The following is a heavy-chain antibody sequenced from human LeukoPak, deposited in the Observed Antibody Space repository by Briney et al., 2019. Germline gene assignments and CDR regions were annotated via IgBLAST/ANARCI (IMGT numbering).Heavy chain of an antibody. V-gene: IGHV3-23*01. CDR1: GSTFSSYA. CDR2: ISGSGGTT. J-gene: IGHJ5*02. D-gene: IGHD2-2*01. Sequence: GGSLRLSCAASGSTFSSYAMTWVRQAPGKGLQWVSIISGSGGTTYYADSVKGRFTISRDNSKNTLYLQMNSLRAEDTAVYYCAKYLGYCGSSSCPRWFVPWSQGTLVTVSS. CDR3: AKYLGYCGSSSCPRWFVP.